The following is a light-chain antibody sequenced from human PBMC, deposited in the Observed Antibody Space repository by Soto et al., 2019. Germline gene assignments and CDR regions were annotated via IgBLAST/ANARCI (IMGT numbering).Light chain of an antibody. J-gene: IGLJ1*01. CDR1: NSNIRSNP. Sequence: QSVLTQPPSASGTPGQRVTISCSGTNSNIRSNPVNWYQQFPGAAPKVLIYKNNKRPSGVPDRFSGSKSGTAASLTISGLQSEDEADYYCSSYTSSSLYVLGAGTKVTV. V-gene: IGLV1-44*01. CDR3: SSYTSSSLYV. CDR2: KNN.